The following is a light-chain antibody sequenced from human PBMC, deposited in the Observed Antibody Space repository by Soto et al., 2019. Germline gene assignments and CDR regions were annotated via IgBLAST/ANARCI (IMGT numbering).Light chain of an antibody. CDR1: ENVRTF. Sequence: VLTQSPATLSLSPGERATLSCRASENVRTFVDWYQQKPGQAPRLLIYGASNRATDIPARFSGSGSGTDFTLTISNLEPEDFAVYYCHQRQSWPRTFGQGTTVDI. CDR3: HQRQSWPRT. V-gene: IGKV3-11*01. J-gene: IGKJ1*01. CDR2: GAS.